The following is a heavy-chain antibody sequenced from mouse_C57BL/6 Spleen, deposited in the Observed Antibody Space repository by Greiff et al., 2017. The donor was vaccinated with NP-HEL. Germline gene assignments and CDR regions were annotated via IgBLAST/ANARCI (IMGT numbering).Heavy chain of an antibody. J-gene: IGHJ1*03. CDR2: INPSNGGT. CDR3: AREGLGYYGSRYFDV. D-gene: IGHD1-1*01. Sequence: QVQLQQPGTELVKPGASVKLSCKASGYTFTSYWMHWVKQRPGQGLEWIGNINPSNGGTNSNEKFKSKATLTVDKSSSTAYMQLSSLISEDSAVYYCAREGLGYYGSRYFDVWGTGTTVTVSS. CDR1: GYTFTSYW. V-gene: IGHV1-53*01.